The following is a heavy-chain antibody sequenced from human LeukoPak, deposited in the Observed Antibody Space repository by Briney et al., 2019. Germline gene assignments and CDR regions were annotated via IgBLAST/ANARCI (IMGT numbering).Heavy chain of an antibody. CDR2: IYTSGST. D-gene: IGHD3-22*01. J-gene: IGHJ5*02. CDR3: ARDRINYYDSSGYSDPYNWFDP. Sequence: SQTLSLTCTVSGGSISSGSYYWSWIRQPAGKGLEWIGRIYTSGSTNYNPSLKSRVTISVDTSKNQFSPKLSSVTAADTAVYYCARDRINYYDSSGYSDPYNWFDPWGQGTLVTVSS. CDR1: GGSISSGSYY. V-gene: IGHV4-61*02.